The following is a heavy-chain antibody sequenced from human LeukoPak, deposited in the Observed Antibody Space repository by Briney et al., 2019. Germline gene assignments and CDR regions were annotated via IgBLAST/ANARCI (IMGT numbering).Heavy chain of an antibody. V-gene: IGHV1-69*04. D-gene: IGHD3-3*01. CDR1: GCTFSSYT. CDR2: IIPILGIA. J-gene: IGHJ5*02. CDR3: ARDWGGLRFLEWSHKGYWFDP. Sequence: SVKVSCKASGCTFSSYTISWVRQAPGQGLEWMGRIIPILGIANYAQKFQGRVTITADKSTSTAYMELSSLRSEDTAVYYCARDWGGLRFLEWSHKGYWFDPWGQGTLVTVSS.